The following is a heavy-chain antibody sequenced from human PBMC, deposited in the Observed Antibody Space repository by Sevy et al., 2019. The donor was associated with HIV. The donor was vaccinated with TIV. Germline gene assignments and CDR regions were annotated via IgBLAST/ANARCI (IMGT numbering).Heavy chain of an antibody. V-gene: IGHV4-34*01. CDR2: INHSGST. Sequence: SETLSLTCAVYGGSFSGYYWSWIRQPPGKGLEWIGEINHSGSTNYNPSLKSRVTISVDTSKNQFSLKLSSVTAADTALYYCARVVGGEFGYCSSTSCQPRYYYYGMDVWGQGTTVTVSS. CDR1: GGSFSGYY. J-gene: IGHJ6*02. CDR3: ARVVGGEFGYCSSTSCQPRYYYYGMDV. D-gene: IGHD2-2*03.